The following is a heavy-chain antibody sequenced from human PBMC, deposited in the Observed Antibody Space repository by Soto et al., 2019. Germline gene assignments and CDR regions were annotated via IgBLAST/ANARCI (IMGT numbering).Heavy chain of an antibody. D-gene: IGHD3-3*01. J-gene: IGHJ4*02. CDR2: FFYSENT. CDR3: VRGRGYSTGYFDY. Sequence: LSLTCSVSGDSITSDTYYWGWIRQPPGRGLEWIGYFFYSENTYYNPSLKSRVTISVDSSKNHFSLNLNSVTAADSAIYYCVRGRGYSTGYFDYWGQGSQVTVSS. V-gene: IGHV4-39*02. CDR1: GDSITSDTYY.